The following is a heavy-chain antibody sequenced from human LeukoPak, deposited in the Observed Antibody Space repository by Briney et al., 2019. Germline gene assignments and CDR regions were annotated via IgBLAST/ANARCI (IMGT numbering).Heavy chain of an antibody. CDR2: IVVGSGNT. CDR1: GFTFTSSA. J-gene: IGHJ6*04. Sequence: SVTVSCKASGFTFTSSAEQWVRQARGQRLEWIGWIVVGSGNTNYAQKFQERVTITRDMSTSTAYMELSSLRSEDTSVYYCAAAPGYCSSSSCHHYYYYGMDVWGKGTTVTVSS. CDR3: AAAPGYCSSSSCHHYYYYGMDV. V-gene: IGHV1-58*01. D-gene: IGHD2-2*01.